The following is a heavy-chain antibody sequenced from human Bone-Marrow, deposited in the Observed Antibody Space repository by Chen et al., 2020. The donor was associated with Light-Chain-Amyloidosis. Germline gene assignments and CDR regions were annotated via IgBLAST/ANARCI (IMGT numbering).Heavy chain of an antibody. Sequence: DVQLLESGGGLVQPGGSLRLSCAASGFTFRTSWMHWVRQAPGKGLVWVSRIYPDGTGVAYAAAVRGRFTISRDDAKSTVYLQMSSLRAEDTSVYYCSREFTGYDDYWGQGTLVTVSS. J-gene: IGHJ4*02. CDR2: IYPDGTGV. CDR1: GFTFRTSW. CDR3: SREFTGYDDY. D-gene: IGHD5-12*01. V-gene: IGHV3-74*01.